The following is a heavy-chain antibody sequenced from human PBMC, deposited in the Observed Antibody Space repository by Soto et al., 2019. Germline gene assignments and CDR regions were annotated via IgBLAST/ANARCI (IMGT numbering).Heavy chain of an antibody. V-gene: IGHV5-10-1*01. D-gene: IGHD1-7*01. CDR1: GYSFTSYW. CDR2: IDPSDSYT. J-gene: IGHJ5*02. Sequence: GESLKISCKGSGYSFTSYWISWVRQVPGKGLEWMGRIDPSDSYTNYSPSFQGHVTISADKSISTAYLQWSSLKASDTAMYYCARLGRNYVFSLDPWGQGTLVTVSS. CDR3: ARLGRNYVFSLDP.